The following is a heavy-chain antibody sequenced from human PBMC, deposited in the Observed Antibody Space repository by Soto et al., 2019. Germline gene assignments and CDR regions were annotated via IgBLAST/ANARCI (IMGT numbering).Heavy chain of an antibody. CDR1: GYTLTELS. CDR3: ATVQQWLVPSGAFDI. Sequence: GASVKVSCKVSGYTLTELSMHWVRQAPGKGLEWMGGFDPEDGETIYAQKFQGRVTMTEDTSTDTAYMELSSLRSEDTAVYYCATVQQWLVPSGAFDIWCQGTMVTVSS. CDR2: FDPEDGET. D-gene: IGHD6-19*01. J-gene: IGHJ3*02. V-gene: IGHV1-24*01.